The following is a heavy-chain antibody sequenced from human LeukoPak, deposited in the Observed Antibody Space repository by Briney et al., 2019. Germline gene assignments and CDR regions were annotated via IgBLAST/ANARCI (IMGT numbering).Heavy chain of an antibody. D-gene: IGHD6-13*01. Sequence: GGSLRLSCAASGFTFSSYEMNWVRQAPGKGLEWVSYISSSGSTIYYADSVKGRFTISRDNAKNSLYLQMNSLGAEDTAVYYCASTPPSYSSSFIPDYWGQGTLVTVSS. V-gene: IGHV3-48*03. CDR3: ASTPPSYSSSFIPDY. CDR2: ISSSGSTI. CDR1: GFTFSSYE. J-gene: IGHJ4*02.